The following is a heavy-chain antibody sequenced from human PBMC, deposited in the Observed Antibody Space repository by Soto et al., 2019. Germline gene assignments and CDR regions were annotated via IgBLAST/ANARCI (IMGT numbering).Heavy chain of an antibody. J-gene: IGHJ3*02. Sequence: GASVKVSCKASGYTFTSYGISWVRQAPGQGLEWVGWISAYNGNTNYAQKLQGRVTMTTDTSTSTAYMELRSLRSDDTAVYYCARDSLLAVADAFDIWGQGTMVTVSS. D-gene: IGHD6-19*01. CDR2: ISAYNGNT. CDR1: GYTFTSYG. CDR3: ARDSLLAVADAFDI. V-gene: IGHV1-18*01.